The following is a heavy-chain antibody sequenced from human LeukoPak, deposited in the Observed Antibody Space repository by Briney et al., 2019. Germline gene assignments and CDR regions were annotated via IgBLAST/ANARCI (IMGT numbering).Heavy chain of an antibody. V-gene: IGHV1-18*04. Sequence: ASVKVCCKSSGYTFTSYGFSWVRQPPGQGHGRMGWISTYNGNTNYSQKLQGRVTMTTSTSTSTAFMELRSLRSDDTAVYYCARGAMVRGVTGMDVWGKGTTVTVSS. CDR2: ISTYNGNT. CDR1: GYTFTSYG. CDR3: ARGAMVRGVTGMDV. D-gene: IGHD3-10*01. J-gene: IGHJ6*04.